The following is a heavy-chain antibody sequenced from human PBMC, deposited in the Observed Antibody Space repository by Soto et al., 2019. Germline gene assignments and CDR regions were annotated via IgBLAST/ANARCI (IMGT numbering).Heavy chain of an antibody. V-gene: IGHV3-33*01. CDR2: IWYDGSNK. Sequence: GVSLRLSCAASGFTFSSYGMHWVRQAPGKGLEWVAVIWYDGSNKYYADSVKGRFTISRDNSKNTLYLQMNSLRAEDTAVYYCARGEIQANYYYYGMDVWGQGTTVTVS. D-gene: IGHD5-18*01. CDR1: GFTFSSYG. CDR3: ARGEIQANYYYYGMDV. J-gene: IGHJ6*02.